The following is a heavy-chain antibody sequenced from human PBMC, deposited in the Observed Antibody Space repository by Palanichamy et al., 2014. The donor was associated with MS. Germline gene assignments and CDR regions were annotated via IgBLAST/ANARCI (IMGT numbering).Heavy chain of an antibody. CDR2: ISGSGGST. D-gene: IGHD4-11*01. V-gene: IGHV3-23*01. CDR3: AKDLLTTGPGWFDP. Sequence: AISGSGGSTYYADSVKGRFTISRDNSKNTLYLQMNSLRAEDTAVYYCAKDLLTTGPGWFDPWGQGTLVTVSS. J-gene: IGHJ5*02.